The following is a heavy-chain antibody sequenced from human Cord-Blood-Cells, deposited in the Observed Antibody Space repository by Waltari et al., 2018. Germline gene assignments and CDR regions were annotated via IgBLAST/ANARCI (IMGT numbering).Heavy chain of an antibody. D-gene: IGHD3-3*01. CDR3: AKDYDFWSGYYDY. CDR2: ISWNSGSI. J-gene: IGHJ4*02. V-gene: IGHV3-9*01. Sequence: EVQLVESGGGLVQPGRSLRLSCAASGFTFDDYAMHWVRQAPGKGLEWVSGISWNSGSIGYADPVKGRFTISRDNAKNSLYLQMNSLRAEDTALYYCAKDYDFWSGYYDYWGQGTLVTVSS. CDR1: GFTFDDYA.